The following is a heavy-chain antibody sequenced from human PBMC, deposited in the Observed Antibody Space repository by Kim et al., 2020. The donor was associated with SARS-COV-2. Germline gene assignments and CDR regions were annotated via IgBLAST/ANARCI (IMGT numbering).Heavy chain of an antibody. CDR2: INTNTGNP. J-gene: IGHJ3*02. V-gene: IGHV7-4-1*02. D-gene: IGHD7-27*01. CDR3: ARANWGLYTDAFDI. CDR1: GYTFTSYA. Sequence: ASVKVSCKASGYTFTSYAMNWVRQAPGQGLEWMGWINTNTGNPTYAQGFTGRFVFSLDTSVSTAYLQISSLKAEDTAVYYCARANWGLYTDAFDIWGQGTMVTVSS.